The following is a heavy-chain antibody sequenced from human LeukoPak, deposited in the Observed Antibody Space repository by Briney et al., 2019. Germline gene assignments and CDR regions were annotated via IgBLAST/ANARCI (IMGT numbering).Heavy chain of an antibody. CDR3: ARDLTYYYDSSGYYYDAFDV. D-gene: IGHD3-22*01. V-gene: IGHV3-7*04. CDR1: GFTFSTYW. CDR2: IRQDGSEK. Sequence: GGSLRLPCAASGFTFSTYWMTWVRQAPGKGLEWVANIRQDGSEKYYVDSVKGRFTISRDNAKNSLYLQMNSLRAEDTAVFYCARDLTYYYDSSGYYYDAFDVWGQGTMVTVSS. J-gene: IGHJ3*01.